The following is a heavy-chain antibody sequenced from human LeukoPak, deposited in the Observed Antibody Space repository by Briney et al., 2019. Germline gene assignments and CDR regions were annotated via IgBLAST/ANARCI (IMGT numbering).Heavy chain of an antibody. Sequence: GGSLRLSCAASGFTFDDYAMHWVRQAPGKGLEWVSGISWNSGSIGYADSVKGRFTISRDNAKNSLYLQMNSLRAEDTALYYCARSIGGAYYRTFDYWGQGTLVTVSS. CDR3: ARSIGGAYYRTFDY. CDR1: GFTFDDYA. D-gene: IGHD1-26*01. V-gene: IGHV3-9*01. CDR2: ISWNSGSI. J-gene: IGHJ4*02.